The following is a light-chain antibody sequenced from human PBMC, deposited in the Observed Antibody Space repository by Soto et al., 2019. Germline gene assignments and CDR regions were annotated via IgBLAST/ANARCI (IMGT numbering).Light chain of an antibody. Sequence: DIQMTQTPSTLYASVGDRVTITCRASQSVGSWLAWYQQKPGKAPKLLIYKASSLESGVPSRVSGSGSGTEFSLTISSLQPADFSSDHCQQYGSSSPWTCGQGTKVEIK. J-gene: IGKJ1*01. V-gene: IGKV1-5*03. CDR1: QSVGSW. CDR3: QQYGSSSPWT. CDR2: KAS.